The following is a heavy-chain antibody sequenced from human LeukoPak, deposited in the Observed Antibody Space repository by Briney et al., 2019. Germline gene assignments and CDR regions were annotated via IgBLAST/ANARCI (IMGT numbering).Heavy chain of an antibody. D-gene: IGHD3-22*01. CDR1: GGSISSYY. J-gene: IGHJ4*02. CDR3: ARQWGSNGYYVYFDY. Sequence: PSETLSLTCTVSGGSISSYYWSWIRQPPGKGLEWIGYIYYSGSTDYTPSLKSRVTISVDTSKNQFSLKLSSVTAADTAVYYCARQWGSNGYYVYFDYWGQGTLVTVSS. V-gene: IGHV4-59*08. CDR2: IYYSGST.